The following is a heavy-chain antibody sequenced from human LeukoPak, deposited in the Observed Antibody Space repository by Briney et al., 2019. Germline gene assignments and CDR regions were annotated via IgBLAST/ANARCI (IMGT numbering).Heavy chain of an antibody. CDR1: GYTFTSFY. J-gene: IGHJ3*02. V-gene: IGHV1-46*01. CDR2: INPSGGST. CDR3: ARVLYYYDSSGYADDTFDI. D-gene: IGHD3-22*01. Sequence: ASVKVSCKASGYTFTSFYMHWVRQAPGQGLEWMGIINPSGGSTSYAQKFQGRVTMTRDTSTSTVYMELSSLRSEDTAVHYCARVLYYYDSSGYADDTFDIWGQGTMVTVSS.